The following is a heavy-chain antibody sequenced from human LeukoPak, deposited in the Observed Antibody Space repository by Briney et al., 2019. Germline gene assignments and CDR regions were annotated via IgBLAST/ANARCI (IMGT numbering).Heavy chain of an antibody. CDR3: ARDGTYYPGWFDP. Sequence: SEALSLTCTVSGGSISSGDYYWSWIRQPPGKGLEWIGYIYYSGSTYYNPSLKSRVTISVDTSKNQFSLKLSSVTAADTAVYYCARDGTYYPGWFDPWGQGTLVTVSS. J-gene: IGHJ5*02. V-gene: IGHV4-30-4*01. D-gene: IGHD3-10*01. CDR1: GGSISSGDYY. CDR2: IYYSGST.